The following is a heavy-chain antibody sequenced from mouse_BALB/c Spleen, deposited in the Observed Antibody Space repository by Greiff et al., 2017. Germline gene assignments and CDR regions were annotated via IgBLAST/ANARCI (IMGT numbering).Heavy chain of an antibody. Sequence: QVQLQQSGPELVRPGELVKISCKGSGYTFTDYAMHWVKQSHAKSLEWIGVISIYYDNTNYNQKFKGKATMTVDKSSSTAYMELARLTSEDSAIYYCARSATATSSYYAMDYWGQGTSVTVSS. V-gene: IGHV1-67*01. D-gene: IGHD1-2*01. CDR1: GYTFTDYA. J-gene: IGHJ4*01. CDR2: ISIYYDNT. CDR3: ARSATATSSYYAMDY.